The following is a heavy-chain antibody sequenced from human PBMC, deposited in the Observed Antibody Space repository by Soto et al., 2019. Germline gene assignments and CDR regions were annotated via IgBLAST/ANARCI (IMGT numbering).Heavy chain of an antibody. CDR3: ARDSHYYDSSGYYLDAFDI. CDR2: INPNSGGT. Sequence: ASVKVSCKASGYTFTGYYMHWVRQAPGQGLEWMGWINPNSGGTNYAQKFQGWVTMTRDTSISTAYMELSRLRSDDTAMYYCARDSHYYDSSGYYLDAFDIWGQGTMVTVSS. V-gene: IGHV1-2*04. D-gene: IGHD3-22*01. CDR1: GYTFTGYY. J-gene: IGHJ3*02.